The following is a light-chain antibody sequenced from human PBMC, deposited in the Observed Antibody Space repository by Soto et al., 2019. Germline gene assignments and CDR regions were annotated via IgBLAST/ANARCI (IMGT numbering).Light chain of an antibody. CDR2: AAS. CDR3: QQDSSSFFT. V-gene: IGKV1-39*01. CDR1: QSIGNN. Sequence: DIQMTQSPSSLSASVRDRVIITCRASQSIGNNLNWYQQKPGRAPKLLIYAASSLQSGVPSRFSGSGSGTEFTLTISSLQPGDFATYYCQQDSSSFFTFGGGTKVEIK. J-gene: IGKJ4*01.